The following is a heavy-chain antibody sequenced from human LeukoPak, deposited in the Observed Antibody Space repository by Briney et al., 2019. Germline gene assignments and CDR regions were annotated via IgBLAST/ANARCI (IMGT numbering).Heavy chain of an antibody. V-gene: IGHV3-53*01. J-gene: IGHJ5*02. CDR1: GFTVSSNH. Sequence: AGTSLRLSCAASGFTVSSNHMSWVRQAPGKGLEWVSVIYSGGSTYYADSVKGRFTISRDNSKNTLYLQMNSLRAEDTAVYYCARVGDWSWFDPWGQGTLVTVSS. CDR2: IYSGGST. CDR3: ARVGDWSWFDP. D-gene: IGHD2-21*02.